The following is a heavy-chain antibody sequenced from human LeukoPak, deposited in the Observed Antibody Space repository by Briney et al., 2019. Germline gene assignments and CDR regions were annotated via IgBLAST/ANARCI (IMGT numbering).Heavy chain of an antibody. D-gene: IGHD3-22*01. Sequence: SETLSLTCTVSGVSISSCYWSWIRQPPGKGLEWIGNIYYSGSTKYNPSLKSRVTISVDTSKNHFSLKLSSVTAADTAVYYCARHGNYYDSSGYNYYFDYWGQGTLGTVSS. V-gene: IGHV4-59*08. CDR1: GVSISSCY. CDR2: IYYSGST. J-gene: IGHJ4*02. CDR3: ARHGNYYDSSGYNYYFDY.